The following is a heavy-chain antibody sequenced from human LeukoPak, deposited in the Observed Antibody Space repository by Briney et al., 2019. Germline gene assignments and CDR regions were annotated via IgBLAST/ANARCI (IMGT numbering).Heavy chain of an antibody. D-gene: IGHD6-13*01. J-gene: IGHJ4*02. Sequence: PGGSLRLSCAAAGFTFSSYEMNSVRHAAGEGLGWVSYISSSGSTIYYADSVKGRFTISRDNAKNSLYLRMTSLRAEDTAVYYCARDRFAAAGYFDYWGQGTLVTVSS. CDR1: GFTFSSYE. CDR2: ISSSGSTI. CDR3: ARDRFAAAGYFDY. V-gene: IGHV3-48*03.